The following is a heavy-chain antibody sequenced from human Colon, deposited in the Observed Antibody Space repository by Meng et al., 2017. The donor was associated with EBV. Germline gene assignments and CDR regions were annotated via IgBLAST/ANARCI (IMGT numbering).Heavy chain of an antibody. Sequence: HPQAPSSGPLPPPQSLALTCAVSGYSISSGDYSWSWIRQPPGQGLEWIGYIYHGGTTYNTSLKSRVTISVDNSKNQFSLRLTSVTAADTAVYYCARGPYCGGDCYWFDPWGQGTLVTVSS. D-gene: IGHD2-21*02. V-gene: IGHV4-30-2*01. CDR3: ARGPYCGGDCYWFDP. J-gene: IGHJ5*02. CDR1: GYSISSGDYS. CDR2: IYHGGTT.